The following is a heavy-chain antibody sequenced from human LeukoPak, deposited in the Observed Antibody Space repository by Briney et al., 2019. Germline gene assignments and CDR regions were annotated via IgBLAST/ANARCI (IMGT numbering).Heavy chain of an antibody. J-gene: IGHJ4*02. D-gene: IGHD3-3*01. CDR1: GGSFSGYY. CDR3: ATHYYDFWSGYYGPYDY. Sequence: LETLSLTCAVYGGSFSGYYWSWIRQPPGKGLEWIGEINHSGSTNYNPSLKSRVTISVDTSKNQFSLKLSSVTAADTAVYYCATHYYDFWSGYYGPYDYWGQGTLVTVSS. CDR2: INHSGST. V-gene: IGHV4-34*01.